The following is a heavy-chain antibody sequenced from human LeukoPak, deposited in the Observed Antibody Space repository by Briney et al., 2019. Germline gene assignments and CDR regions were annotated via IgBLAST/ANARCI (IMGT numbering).Heavy chain of an antibody. CDR1: GYSFSNYW. CDR2: IYPGDSNT. J-gene: IGHJ4*02. D-gene: IGHD2-21*02. Sequence: GESLKISFKGSGYSFSNYWIGWVRQMPGKGLEWMGIIYPGDSNTRYSPSFRGQVTISADKSISTAYLQWTSLKASDTAIYYCARQPLVRDCGGDCEFDYWGQGTRVSVSS. V-gene: IGHV5-51*01. CDR3: ARQPLVRDCGGDCEFDY.